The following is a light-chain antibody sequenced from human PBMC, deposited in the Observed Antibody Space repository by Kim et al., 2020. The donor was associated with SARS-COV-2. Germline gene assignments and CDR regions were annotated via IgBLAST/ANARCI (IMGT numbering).Light chain of an antibody. V-gene: IGLV3-21*04. CDR1: NIESKS. CDR3: QVWDRSSDHVV. CDR2: YDS. Sequence: SYELTQPPSVSVAPGKTARITCGGDNIESKSVHWYQQKPGQAPVLVMYYDSDRPSGIPERFSGSNSGNTATLTISRIEAVDEADYYCQVWDRSSDHVVFGGRTQLTVL. J-gene: IGLJ3*02.